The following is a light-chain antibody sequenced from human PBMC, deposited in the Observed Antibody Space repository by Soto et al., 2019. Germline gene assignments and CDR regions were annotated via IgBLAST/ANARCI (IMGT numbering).Light chain of an antibody. V-gene: IGLV1-40*01. Sequence: QCVLTQPPSASGAPGQRVTISCTGSSSNIGSTYDVQWYQQLPGTAPKLLIHGNTDRPSGVPDRFSGSKSGTSASLAITGLQADDEADYYCQSYDDSLSVHYVFGTGTKVTVL. CDR1: SSNIGSTYD. CDR3: QSYDDSLSVHYV. J-gene: IGLJ1*01. CDR2: GNT.